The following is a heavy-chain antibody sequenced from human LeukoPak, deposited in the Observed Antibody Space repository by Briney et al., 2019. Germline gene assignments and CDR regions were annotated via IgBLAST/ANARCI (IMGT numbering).Heavy chain of an antibody. J-gene: IGHJ4*02. Sequence: PGGSLRLSCEASGFTFTTYSMTWVRQAPGKGLEWVSFISSGSSAIFSADALKGRFTISRDDAKNLLHLDMNSLRAEDTAVYYCARGHTAVTRHFDFWGQGTLVTVSS. D-gene: IGHD4-17*01. CDR3: ARGHTAVTRHFDF. CDR2: ISSGSSAI. CDR1: GFTFTTYS. V-gene: IGHV3-21*01.